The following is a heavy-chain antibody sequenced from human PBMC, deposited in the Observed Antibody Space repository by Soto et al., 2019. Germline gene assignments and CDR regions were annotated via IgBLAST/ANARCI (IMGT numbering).Heavy chain of an antibody. D-gene: IGHD6-19*01. CDR1: GGSISSSSYY. V-gene: IGHV4-39*07. J-gene: IGHJ3*02. CDR2: IYYSGST. CDR3: AMHGIAVAGTHAFDI. Sequence: PSETLSLTCTVSGGSISSSSYYWSWIRQPPGKGLEWIGYIYYSGSTYYDPSLKSRVTISVDTSKNQFSLKLSSVTAADTAVYYCAMHGIAVAGTHAFDIWGQGTMVTVSS.